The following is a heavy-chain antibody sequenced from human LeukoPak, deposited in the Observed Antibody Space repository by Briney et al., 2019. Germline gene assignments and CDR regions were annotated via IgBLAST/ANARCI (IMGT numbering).Heavy chain of an antibody. CDR2: TYYRSKWHN. CDR3: ARCNLPAGCCLDY. CDR1: GNSVSSNSAA. Sequence: SQTLSLTCAISGNSVSSNSAAWNWIRQSPSRGLEWLGRTYYRSKWHNDYAVSVKSRMIINPDTSKNQFSLQVNSVTPDDTAVYYCARCNLPAGCCLDYWGQGTLVTVSS. D-gene: IGHD6-19*01. V-gene: IGHV6-1*01. J-gene: IGHJ4*02.